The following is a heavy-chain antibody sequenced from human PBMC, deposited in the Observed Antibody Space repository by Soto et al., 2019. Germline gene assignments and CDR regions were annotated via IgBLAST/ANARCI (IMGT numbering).Heavy chain of an antibody. CDR1: GFTFSSYA. D-gene: IGHD6-13*01. J-gene: IGHJ6*02. CDR2: ISGSGDST. Sequence: EVQLLESGGGLVQPGGSLRLSCAASGFTFSSYAMSWVRQAPGKGLEWVSVISGSGDSTYYADSVRVRFTISRDNSKNTLYLQMNSLRAEDTAVYYCAKDRDGAAGGPTKFYSMDVWGQGTTVTVSS. CDR3: AKDRDGAAGGPTKFYSMDV. V-gene: IGHV3-23*01.